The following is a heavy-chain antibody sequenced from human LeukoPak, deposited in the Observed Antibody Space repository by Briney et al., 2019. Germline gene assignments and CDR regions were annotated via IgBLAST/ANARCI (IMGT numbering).Heavy chain of an antibody. Sequence: SQTLSLTCAVSGGSISSGGYSWSWIRQPPGKGLEWIGYIYHSGSTYYNPSLKSRVTISVDRSKNQFSLKLSSVTAADTAVYHCARLIVVVTATHYYYGMDVWGQGTTVTVSS. D-gene: IGHD2-21*02. CDR3: ARLIVVVTATHYYYGMDV. CDR1: GGSISSGGYS. J-gene: IGHJ6*02. CDR2: IYHSGST. V-gene: IGHV4-30-2*01.